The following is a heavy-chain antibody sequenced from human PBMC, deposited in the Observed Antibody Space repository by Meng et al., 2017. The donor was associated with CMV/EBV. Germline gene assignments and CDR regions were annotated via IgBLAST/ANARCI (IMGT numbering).Heavy chain of an antibody. CDR1: GGSFSGYY. D-gene: IGHD4-23*01. J-gene: IGHJ4*02. CDR3: ARGQSGGIDY. Sequence: SQTLSLTCAIYGGSFSGYYWSWIRQPPGKGLEWIGEINHSGSTNYNPSLKSRVTISVDTSKNQFSLKLSSVTAADTAVYYCARGQSGGIDYWGQGTLVTVSS. CDR2: INHSGST. V-gene: IGHV4-34*01.